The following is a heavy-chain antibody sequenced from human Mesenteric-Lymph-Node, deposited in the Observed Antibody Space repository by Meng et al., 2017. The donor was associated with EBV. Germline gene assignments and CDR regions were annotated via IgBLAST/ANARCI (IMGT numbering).Heavy chain of an antibody. CDR3: AEVLNGYYYFDY. Sequence: QGRRRESGPGLVQPSGPLSLTCAVSGASSSGPNWWSWVRQPPGKGLELIGEVYHSGSTNYNPSLKSRVSMSVDTSKNHFSLTLTSVTAADTAMYYCAEVLNGYYYFDYWGQGTLVTVSS. D-gene: IGHD3-22*01. V-gene: IGHV4-4*02. J-gene: IGHJ4*02. CDR1: GASSSGPNW. CDR2: VYHSGST.